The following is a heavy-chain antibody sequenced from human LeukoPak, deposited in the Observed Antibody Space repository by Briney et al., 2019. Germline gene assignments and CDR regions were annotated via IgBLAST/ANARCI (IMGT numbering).Heavy chain of an antibody. J-gene: IGHJ4*02. Sequence: GGSLRLSCVASGFTFSSFEMNWVRQGPGKGLEWVSYISNNGYTIYYADYVKGRFTISRDNAKNSLFLQMNSLRVEDTAVYYCAREGDGYNSPIDYWGQGTQVTVSS. CDR2: ISNNGYTI. CDR1: GFTFSSFE. D-gene: IGHD5-24*01. V-gene: IGHV3-48*03. CDR3: AREGDGYNSPIDY.